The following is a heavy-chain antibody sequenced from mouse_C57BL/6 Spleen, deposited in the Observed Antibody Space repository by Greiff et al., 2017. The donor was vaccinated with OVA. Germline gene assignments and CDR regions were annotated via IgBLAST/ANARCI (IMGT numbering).Heavy chain of an antibody. J-gene: IGHJ2*01. CDR3: ARSSTVVAYYCDY. CDR1: GYTFTSYW. Sequence: QVQLQQSGAELVKPGASVKLSCKASGYTFTSYWMQWVKQRPGQGLEWIGAIDPSDSYTNYNQKFKGKATLTVDTSSSTAYMQLSSLTSEDSAVYYCARSSTVVAYYCDYWGQGTTLTVSS. V-gene: IGHV1-50*01. CDR2: IDPSDSYT. D-gene: IGHD1-1*01.